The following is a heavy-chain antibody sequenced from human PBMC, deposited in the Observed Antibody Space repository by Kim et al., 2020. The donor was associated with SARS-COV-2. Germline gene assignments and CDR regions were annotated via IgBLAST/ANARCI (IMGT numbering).Heavy chain of an antibody. CDR3: ASKPYGSGTYSQFDS. CDR1: RFMFSKYR. J-gene: IGHJ5*01. CDR2: ISSSGREM. V-gene: IGHV3-21*06. Sequence: GGSLRLSCSASRFMFSKYRMSWVRQAPGKGLEWVATISSSGREMYYGDAVRGRFNVYRDDAKNLLHLQMNSLRADDTAVYYCASKPYGSGTYSQFDSWGQGTLVTVSS. D-gene: IGHD3-10*01.